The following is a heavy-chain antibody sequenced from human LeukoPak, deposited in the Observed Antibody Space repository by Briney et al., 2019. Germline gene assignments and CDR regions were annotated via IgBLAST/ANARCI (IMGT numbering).Heavy chain of an antibody. J-gene: IGHJ4*02. CDR3: ARHLFSGGWYHVDS. D-gene: IGHD6-19*01. CDR1: GRSISSYY. CDR2: IYYSGST. V-gene: IGHV4-39*01. Sequence: SETLSLTCTVSGRSISSYYWGWIRQPPGKGLEWIGNIYYSGSTYYSPSLKSRVTISVDTSKNLFSLKLSSVTAADTAVYYCARHLFSGGWYHVDSWGQGTLVTVSS.